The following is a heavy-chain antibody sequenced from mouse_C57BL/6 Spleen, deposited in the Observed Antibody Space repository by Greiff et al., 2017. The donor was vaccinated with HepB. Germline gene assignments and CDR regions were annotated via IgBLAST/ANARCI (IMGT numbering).Heavy chain of an antibody. D-gene: IGHD2-3*01. CDR2: IYPGSGNT. CDR3: ARHLDGYYVRAMDY. J-gene: IGHJ4*01. CDR1: GYTFTDYY. Sequence: VQLQQSGAELVRPGASVKLSCKASGYTFTDYYINWVKQRPGQGLEWIARIYPGSGNTYYNEKFKGKATLTADKSSSTAYMQLSSLTSEDSAVYFCARHLDGYYVRAMDYWGQGTSVTVSS. V-gene: IGHV1-76*01.